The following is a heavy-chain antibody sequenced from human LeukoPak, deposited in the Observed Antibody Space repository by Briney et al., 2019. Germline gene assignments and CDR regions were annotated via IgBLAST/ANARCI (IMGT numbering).Heavy chain of an antibody. D-gene: IGHD3-22*01. Sequence: PGGSLRLSCAASGFTFSSYWMSWVRQAPGKGLEWVANIKQDGSEKYYVDSVKGRFTISRDNAKNSLYLQMNSLRAEDTAMYYCASDYYDSSGFLPDAFDIWGQGTMVIVSS. CDR2: IKQDGSEK. V-gene: IGHV3-7*01. CDR3: ASDYYDSSGFLPDAFDI. J-gene: IGHJ3*02. CDR1: GFTFSSYW.